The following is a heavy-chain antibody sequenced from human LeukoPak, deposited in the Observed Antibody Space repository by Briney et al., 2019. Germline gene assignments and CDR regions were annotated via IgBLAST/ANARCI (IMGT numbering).Heavy chain of an antibody. CDR1: GFTFGDYA. CDR3: TRSSSWYPSWFDP. V-gene: IGHV3-49*03. Sequence: GGSLRLPCTASGFTFGDYAMSWFRQAPGKGLEWVGFIRSKAYGGTTEYAASVKGRFTISRDDSKSIAYLQMNSLKTEDTAVYYCTRSSSWYPSWFDPWGQGTLVTVSS. CDR2: IRSKAYGGTT. D-gene: IGHD6-13*01. J-gene: IGHJ5*02.